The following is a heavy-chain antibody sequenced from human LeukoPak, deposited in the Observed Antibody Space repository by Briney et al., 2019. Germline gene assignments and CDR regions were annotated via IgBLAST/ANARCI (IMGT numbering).Heavy chain of an antibody. Sequence: SETLSLTCTVSGGSITSYYWTWIRQPPGKGLEWIGSIYHSGSTNYNPSLKSRVTISVDTSKNQFSLKLTSVTAADTAVYYCARDPDYYGSGSYYDYWGQGTLVTVSS. V-gene: IGHV4-59*12. CDR1: GGSITSYY. CDR2: IYHSGST. J-gene: IGHJ4*02. CDR3: ARDPDYYGSGSYYDY. D-gene: IGHD3-10*01.